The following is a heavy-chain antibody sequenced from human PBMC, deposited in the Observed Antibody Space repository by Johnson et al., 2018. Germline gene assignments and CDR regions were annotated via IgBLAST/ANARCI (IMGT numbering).Heavy chain of an antibody. V-gene: IGHV3-23*04. CDR2: ISGSGDNT. D-gene: IGHD1-26*01. J-gene: IGHJ6*02. CDR1: GFTFSSFA. CDR3: ARPGTYGAWWEYNYGMDV. Sequence: VQLVQSGGGVVQPGGSLRLSCAASGFTFSSFAMRWVRQAPGQGLEWVSTISGSGDNTYYAESVKGRFTISRDNSKNTLYLQMNSLGAEDTAVYYCARPGTYGAWWEYNYGMDVWGQGTTVTVSS.